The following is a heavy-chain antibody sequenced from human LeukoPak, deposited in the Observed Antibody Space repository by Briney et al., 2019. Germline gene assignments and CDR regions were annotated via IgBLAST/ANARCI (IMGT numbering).Heavy chain of an antibody. CDR3: AREESLSEPNWFDP. Sequence: PSETLSLTCAVSGGSISSSNWWSWVRQPPGKGLEWIGEIYHSGSTNYNPSLKSRVTISVDKSKDQFSLKLSSVTAADTAVYYCAREESLSEPNWFDPWGQGTLVTVSS. CDR1: GGSISSSNW. J-gene: IGHJ5*02. D-gene: IGHD3-16*02. CDR2: IYHSGST. V-gene: IGHV4-4*02.